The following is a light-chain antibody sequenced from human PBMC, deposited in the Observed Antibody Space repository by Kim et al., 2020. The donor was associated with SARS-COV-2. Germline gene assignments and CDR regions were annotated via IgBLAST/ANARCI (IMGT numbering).Light chain of an antibody. J-gene: IGKJ2*01. CDR2: GAS. Sequence: EIVLTQSPGTLALSPGERATLSCRASPTVTSNYLAWYQQKPGQAPRLLIYGASSLATGIPDTFSGSGSGTDFTLTISRMEPEDFPVYYCQQYRSSPATFCQGTKLEI. CDR3: QQYRSSPAT. V-gene: IGKV3-20*01. CDR1: PTVTSNY.